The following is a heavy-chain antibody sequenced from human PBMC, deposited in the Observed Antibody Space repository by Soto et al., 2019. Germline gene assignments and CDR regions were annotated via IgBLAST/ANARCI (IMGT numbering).Heavy chain of an antibody. CDR1: GFTFSDYE. CDR2: ITSSGSIT. J-gene: IGHJ4*02. CDR3: ARSPFLECN. D-gene: IGHD3-3*02. Sequence: GGSLRLSCAVSGFTFSDYEMNWVRQAPGKGLEWISYITSSGSITYYAASVQGRFTISRGNAKNSMYLQMNSLRVEDTAVYYCARSPFLECNWAQGTLVTVSS. V-gene: IGHV3-48*03.